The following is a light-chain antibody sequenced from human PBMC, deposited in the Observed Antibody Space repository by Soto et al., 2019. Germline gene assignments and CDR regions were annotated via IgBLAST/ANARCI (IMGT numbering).Light chain of an antibody. J-gene: IGLJ3*02. CDR3: ALWNDILHWV. V-gene: IGLV1-44*01. Sequence: QSVLTQPPSASGTPGQRVTISCSGSNSNIGRNTDNCYQQVPGTAPKILIYNNNQRPSGGPDRFSGSKSGTAASLAISGLRSEDEAYYYCALWNDILHWVFGGGTQLTVL. CDR1: NSNIGRNT. CDR2: NNN.